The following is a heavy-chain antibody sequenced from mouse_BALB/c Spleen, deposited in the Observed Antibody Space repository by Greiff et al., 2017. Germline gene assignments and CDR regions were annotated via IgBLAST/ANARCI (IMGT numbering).Heavy chain of an antibody. D-gene: IGHD4-1*01. Sequence: EVMLVESGAELVKPGASVKLSCTASGFNIKDTYMHWVKQRPEQGLEWIGRIDPANGNTKYDPKFQGKATITADTSSNTAYLQLSSLTSEDTAVYYCASNWDWGFAYWGQGTLVTVSA. CDR2: IDPANGNT. J-gene: IGHJ3*01. CDR3: ASNWDWGFAY. V-gene: IGHV14-3*02. CDR1: GFNIKDTY.